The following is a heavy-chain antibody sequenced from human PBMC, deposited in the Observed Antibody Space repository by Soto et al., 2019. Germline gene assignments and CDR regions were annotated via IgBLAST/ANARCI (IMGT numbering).Heavy chain of an antibody. CDR1: GFTFSSYA. J-gene: IGHJ1*01. CDR3: AKDPRNRDYEHEYFQH. D-gene: IGHD4-17*01. V-gene: IGHV3-23*01. Sequence: PGGSLRLSCAASGFTFSSYAMSWVRQAPGKGLEWVSAISGSGGSTYYADSVKGRFTISRDNSKNTLYLQMNSLRAEDTAVYYCAKDPRNRDYEHEYFQHRGQGTLVTVSS. CDR2: ISGSGGST.